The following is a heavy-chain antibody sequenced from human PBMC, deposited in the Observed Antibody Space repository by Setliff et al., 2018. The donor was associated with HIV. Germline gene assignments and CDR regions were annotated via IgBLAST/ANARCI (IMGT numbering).Heavy chain of an antibody. CDR1: GYTFTSYG. CDR3: ARVPYCSGGNCYRNYLDY. J-gene: IGHJ4*02. V-gene: IGHV1-18*01. CDR2: ISAYNGNT. D-gene: IGHD2-15*01. Sequence: ASVKVSCKASGYTFTSYGISWVRQAPGQGLEWMGWISAYNGNTKYPQKFQGRVTITSDTSASTAYMELWSLRSEDTAMYYCARVPYCSGGNCYRNYLDYWGPGTLVTVSS.